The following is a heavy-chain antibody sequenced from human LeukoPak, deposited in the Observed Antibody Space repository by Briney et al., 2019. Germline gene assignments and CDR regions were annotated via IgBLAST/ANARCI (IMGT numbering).Heavy chain of an antibody. CDR1: GYTFTSYD. D-gene: IGHD3-10*01. J-gene: IGHJ4*02. CDR3: ARGGSITMVRGVLNFDY. CDR2: MNPNSGNT. V-gene: IGHV1-8*01. Sequence: ASVKVSCKASGYTFTSYDINWVRQATGQGLEWMGWMNPNSGNTGYAQKFQGRVTMTRNTSISTAYMELSRLRSDDTAVYYCARGGSITMVRGVLNFDYWGQGTLVTVSS.